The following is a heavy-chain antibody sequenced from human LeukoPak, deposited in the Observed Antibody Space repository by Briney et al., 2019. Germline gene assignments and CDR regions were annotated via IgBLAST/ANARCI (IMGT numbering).Heavy chain of an antibody. D-gene: IGHD6-13*01. V-gene: IGHV3-21*01. J-gene: IGHJ6*03. CDR2: ISSSSSYI. CDR1: GFTFSSYS. Sequence: PGGSLRLSCAASGFTFSSYSMNWVRQAPGKGLEWVSSISSSSSYIYYADSVKGRFTISRDNAKNSLYLQMNSLRAEDTAVYYCAKDGIAAAGTQHNYYYYYYMDVWGKGTTVTVSS. CDR3: AKDGIAAAGTQHNYYYYYYMDV.